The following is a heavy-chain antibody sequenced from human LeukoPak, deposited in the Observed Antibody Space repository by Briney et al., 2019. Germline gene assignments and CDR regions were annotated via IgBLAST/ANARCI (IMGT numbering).Heavy chain of an antibody. D-gene: IGHD4-11*01. CDR1: GFTSSSYG. V-gene: IGHV3-23*01. CDR3: ARMTTVLDY. J-gene: IGHJ4*02. Sequence: GGSLRLSCAASGFTSSSYGMSGVRQAPGKGLEWVSTIIAGGDSTYYADAVKGRFTISRDNSKNTLSLQMNSLRAEDTAVYYCARMTTVLDYWGQGTLVTVSS. CDR2: IIAGGDST.